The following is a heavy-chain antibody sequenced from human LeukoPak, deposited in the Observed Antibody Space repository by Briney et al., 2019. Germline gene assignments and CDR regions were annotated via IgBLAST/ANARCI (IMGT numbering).Heavy chain of an antibody. CDR2: IYCSGST. CDR1: GCSISNDDYY. D-gene: IGHD5-12*01. Sequence: PSETLSLTCTVSGCSISNDDYYWSWLPQPPGKGLVGISYIYCSGSTYYNPSFRNRVIISVKTSKNQFSLQLMSVTAADTAVYYCARIGESCRVASFDYWGQGTLVTVSS. CDR3: ARIGESCRVASFDY. J-gene: IGHJ4*02. V-gene: IGHV4-30-4*01.